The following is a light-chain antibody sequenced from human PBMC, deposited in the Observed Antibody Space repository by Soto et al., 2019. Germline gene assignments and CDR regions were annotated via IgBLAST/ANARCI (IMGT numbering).Light chain of an antibody. CDR1: QSISSS. J-gene: IGKJ1*01. CDR3: QQYKDWPTT. V-gene: IGKV1-39*01. Sequence: DIQMTQSPSSLSASVGEKVTLTCRASQSISSSLNWYQQKSGKAPNLLVYGASTRATGIPARFSGSGAGTDFTLTITSLQSEDFGVYFCQQYKDWPTTFGQGTKVDIK. CDR2: GAS.